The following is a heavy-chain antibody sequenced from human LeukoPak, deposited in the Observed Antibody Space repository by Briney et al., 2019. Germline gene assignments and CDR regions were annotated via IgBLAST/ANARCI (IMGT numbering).Heavy chain of an antibody. CDR1: GYTFTSYD. J-gene: IGHJ4*02. V-gene: IGHV1-8*03. CDR2: MNPNSGNT. Sequence: GASVKVSCKASGYTFTSYDINWVRQATGQGLEWMGWMNPNSGNTGYAQKFQGRVTITRNTSISTAYMGLSSLRSEDTAVYYCAREDYYDSGSNDYWGQGTLVTVSS. D-gene: IGHD3-22*01. CDR3: AREDYYDSGSNDY.